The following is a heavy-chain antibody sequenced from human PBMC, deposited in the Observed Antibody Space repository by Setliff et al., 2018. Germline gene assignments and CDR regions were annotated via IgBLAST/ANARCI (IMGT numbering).Heavy chain of an antibody. CDR3: ARTRDDPYYYDSRGYYYDAFDM. J-gene: IGHJ3*02. CDR2: TSYDGKNN. D-gene: IGHD3-22*01. Sequence: PGGSLRLSCAASGFNFNIFAINWVRQAPGKGLEWLAVTSYDGKNNYYGDSVKGRFTISRDNSKSQVVLTMTNMDPADTGTYYCARTRDDPYYYDSRGYYYDAFDMWGQGTLVTVSS. V-gene: IGHV3-30*03. CDR1: GFNFNIFA.